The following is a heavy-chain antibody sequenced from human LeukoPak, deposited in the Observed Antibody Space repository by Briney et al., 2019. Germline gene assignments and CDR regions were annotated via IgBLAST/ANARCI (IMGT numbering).Heavy chain of an antibody. J-gene: IGHJ4*02. D-gene: IGHD6-6*01. CDR2: INHSGST. CDR1: GGSFSGYY. Sequence: SETLSLTCAVYGGSFSGYYWSWIRQPPGKGLEWIGEINHSGSTNYNPSLKSRVTISVDTSKNQFPLKLSSVTAADTAVYYCARLRGRSSSSKYYFDYWGQGTLVTVSS. V-gene: IGHV4-34*01. CDR3: ARLRGRSSSSKYYFDY.